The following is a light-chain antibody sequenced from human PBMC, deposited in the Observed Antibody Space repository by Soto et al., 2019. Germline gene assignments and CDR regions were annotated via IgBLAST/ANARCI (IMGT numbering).Light chain of an antibody. Sequence: QMTQSPSTLSASVGDRVTITCRASQSISSWLAWYQQKPGKAPKLLIYKASSLESGVPSRFSGSGSGTEFTLTISSLQPDDFATYYCQQYNSYPWTFGQGTKVDI. CDR2: KAS. CDR1: QSISSW. J-gene: IGKJ1*01. CDR3: QQYNSYPWT. V-gene: IGKV1-5*03.